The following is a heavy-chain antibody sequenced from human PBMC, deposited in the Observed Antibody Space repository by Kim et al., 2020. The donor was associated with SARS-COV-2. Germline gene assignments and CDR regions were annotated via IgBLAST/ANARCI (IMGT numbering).Heavy chain of an antibody. CDR2: IWYDGSNK. J-gene: IGHJ4*02. CDR3: ARDLLAAAGPSDY. Sequence: GGSLRLSCAASGFTFSSYGMHWVRQAPGKGLEWVAVIWYDGSNKYYADSVKGRFTISRDNSKNTLYLQMNSLRAEDTAVYYCARDLLAAAGPSDYWGQGTLVTVSS. V-gene: IGHV3-33*01. D-gene: IGHD6-13*01. CDR1: GFTFSSYG.